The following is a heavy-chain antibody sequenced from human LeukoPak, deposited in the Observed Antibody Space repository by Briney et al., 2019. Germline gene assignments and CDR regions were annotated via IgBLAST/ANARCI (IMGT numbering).Heavy chain of an antibody. CDR1: GFTFSSYW. Sequence: GALRLSCAASGFTFSSYWMHWVRQAPGKGLVWVSRINSDGSSTSYADSVKGRFTISRDNAKNTLYLQMNSLRAEDTAVYYCARGSYYDSSGYLDYWGQGTLVTVSS. V-gene: IGHV3-74*01. J-gene: IGHJ4*02. CDR2: INSDGSST. D-gene: IGHD3-22*01. CDR3: ARGSYYDSSGYLDY.